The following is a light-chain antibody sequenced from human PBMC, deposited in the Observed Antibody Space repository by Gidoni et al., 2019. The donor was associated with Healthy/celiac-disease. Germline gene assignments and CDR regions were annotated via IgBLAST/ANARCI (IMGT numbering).Light chain of an antibody. Sequence: DIVMTHSPATLSVSPGERATLSCRASQSVSSNLAWYQQKHGQAPRLLIYGASTRATGIPARFSGSGSGTEFTLTISSLQSEDFAVYYCQQYNNWSPLTFGGGTKVEIK. CDR3: QQYNNWSPLT. V-gene: IGKV3-15*01. CDR2: GAS. J-gene: IGKJ4*01. CDR1: QSVSSN.